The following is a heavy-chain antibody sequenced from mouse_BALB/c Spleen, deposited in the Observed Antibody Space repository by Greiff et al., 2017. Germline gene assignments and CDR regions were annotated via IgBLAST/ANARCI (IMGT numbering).Heavy chain of an antibody. J-gene: IGHJ4*01. V-gene: IGHV2-9*02. CDR3: ARVYYYGSSYEDAMDY. CDR1: GFSLTSYG. Sequence: VQLQESGPGLVAPSQSLSITCTVSGFSLTSYGVHWVRQPPGKGLEWLGVIWAGGSTNYNSALMSRLSISKDNSKSQVFLKMNSLQTDDTAMYYCARVYYYGSSYEDAMDYWGQGTSVTVSS. CDR2: IWAGGST. D-gene: IGHD1-1*01.